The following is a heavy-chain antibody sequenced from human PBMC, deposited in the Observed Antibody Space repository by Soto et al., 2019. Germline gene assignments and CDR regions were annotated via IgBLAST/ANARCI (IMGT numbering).Heavy chain of an antibody. D-gene: IGHD1-26*01. V-gene: IGHV1-18*01. Sequence: XSVKVSCKASGYPFTSYGIIWVRQAPGQGLEWMGWISAYNGNTNYAQKLQGRVTMTTDTSTSTAYMELRSLRSDDTAVYYCARVLGQWKVLDYWGQGTLVTVSS. J-gene: IGHJ4*02. CDR2: ISAYNGNT. CDR1: GYPFTSYG. CDR3: ARVLGQWKVLDY.